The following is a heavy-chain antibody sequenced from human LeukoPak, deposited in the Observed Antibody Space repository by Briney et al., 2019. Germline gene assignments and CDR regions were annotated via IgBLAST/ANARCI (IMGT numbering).Heavy chain of an antibody. Sequence: SETLSLICTTSGAPISRFYWSWVRQPPGKGLEWIGNIYNGVPYFFNPSLKSRVTLSVDTSKKQFSLQLASVTAADTAVYYCVQTTGWPCFDYWDQGILVTVSS. D-gene: IGHD6-19*01. CDR3: VQTTGWPCFDY. V-gene: IGHV4-4*09. J-gene: IGHJ4*02. CDR2: IYNGVPY. CDR1: GAPISRFY.